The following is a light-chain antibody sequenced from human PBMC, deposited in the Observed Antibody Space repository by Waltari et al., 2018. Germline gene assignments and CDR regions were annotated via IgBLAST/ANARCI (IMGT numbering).Light chain of an antibody. Sequence: DIVITQSPLSLPVIPGEPASISCRSSQSLLHGNGYTYLDWYLQKPGQSPQLLIYLVSTRASGVPDRFSGTGSGTDFTLNISRVEAEDIGVYYCMQALQTPLFTFGPGTKLDIK. CDR1: QSLLHGNGYTY. CDR2: LVS. V-gene: IGKV2-28*01. J-gene: IGKJ3*01. CDR3: MQALQTPLFT.